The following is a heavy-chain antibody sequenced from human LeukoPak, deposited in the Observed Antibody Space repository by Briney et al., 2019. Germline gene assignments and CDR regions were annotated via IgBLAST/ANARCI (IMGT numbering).Heavy chain of an antibody. Sequence: GESLKISCKGSGYSFNTYWIGWVRQMPGKGLEWMGIVYPGDSDTRYSPSFQGQVTISADKSISTAYLQWSSLKASDTAIYYCARHGAVAVAGTGSFDYWGQGTLVTVSS. CDR3: ARHGAVAVAGTGSFDY. CDR1: GYSFNTYW. CDR2: VYPGDSDT. J-gene: IGHJ4*02. V-gene: IGHV5-51*01. D-gene: IGHD6-19*01.